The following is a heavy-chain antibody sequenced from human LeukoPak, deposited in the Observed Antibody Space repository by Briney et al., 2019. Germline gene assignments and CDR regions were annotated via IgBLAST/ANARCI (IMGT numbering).Heavy chain of an antibody. Sequence: GGSLRLSCAASGLSVSNSYISWVRQAPGKGLEWVSGISGSGGNTYYAEALTGRFTVSRDNSKNTLYLQMNSLRAEDTALYYCAKGGLRGGTYNDDFWSQGTLVTVSS. J-gene: IGHJ4*02. V-gene: IGHV3-23*01. CDR1: GLSVSNSY. CDR2: ISGSGGNT. D-gene: IGHD3-16*01. CDR3: AKGGLRGGTYNDDF.